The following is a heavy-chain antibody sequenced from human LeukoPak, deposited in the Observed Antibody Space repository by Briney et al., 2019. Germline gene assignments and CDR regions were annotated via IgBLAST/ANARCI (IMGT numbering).Heavy chain of an antibody. Sequence: GSVKVSCKASGYTFTSYGVSWVRQAPGQGLEWMGWISAYNGHTNYAQRLQGRDTMTTDTPTTTAYMELRSLRSDDTAVYYCARSSGSRDWFDPWGQGTLVTVSS. CDR2: ISAYNGHT. CDR1: GYTFTSYG. V-gene: IGHV1-18*01. J-gene: IGHJ5*02. D-gene: IGHD3-22*01. CDR3: ARSSGSRDWFDP.